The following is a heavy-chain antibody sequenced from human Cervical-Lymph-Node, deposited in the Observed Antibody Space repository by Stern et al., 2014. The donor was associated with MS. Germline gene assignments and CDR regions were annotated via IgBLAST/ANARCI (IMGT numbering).Heavy chain of an antibody. V-gene: IGHV1-69*01. CDR1: GGALNTYA. CDR3: TRGASSAAWYRHAVDV. Sequence: VQLVESGAEVRKPGSSVKVSCKASGGALNTYAIHWVRLAPGQGLEWMGGFIPVVGTPVHAQKFKGRVSIAADESTSTDYMELSSLRSDDTAVYYCTRGASSAAWYRHAVDVWGQGTTVTVSS. CDR2: FIPVVGTP. D-gene: IGHD1-26*01. J-gene: IGHJ6*02.